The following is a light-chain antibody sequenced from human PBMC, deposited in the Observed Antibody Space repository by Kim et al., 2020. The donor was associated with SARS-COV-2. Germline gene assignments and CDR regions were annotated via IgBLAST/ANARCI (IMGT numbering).Light chain of an antibody. CDR2: SNN. V-gene: IGLV1-44*01. CDR3: ATWDDSLNGPV. Sequence: QSVLTQAPSASGTPGQRVTISCSGGLSNIGRNTVHWYQQLPGTAPTLLIYSNNQRPSGVPDRFSGSTSGTSASLAISGLQSEDEADYYCATWDDSLNGPVFGGGTKLTVL. J-gene: IGLJ3*02. CDR1: LSNIGRNT.